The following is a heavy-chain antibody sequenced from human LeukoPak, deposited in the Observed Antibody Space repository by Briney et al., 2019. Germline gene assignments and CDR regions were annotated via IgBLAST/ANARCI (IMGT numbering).Heavy chain of an antibody. CDR2: NIPIFGTA. Sequence: SVKVSCKASGGTFSSYAISWVRQAPGQGLEWMGGNIPIFGTANYAQKFQGRVTITTDESTSTAYMELSSLRSEDTAVYYCASGNSGSSALDYWGQGTLVTVSS. CDR1: GGTFSSYA. J-gene: IGHJ4*02. V-gene: IGHV1-69*05. CDR3: ASGNSGSSALDY. D-gene: IGHD1-26*01.